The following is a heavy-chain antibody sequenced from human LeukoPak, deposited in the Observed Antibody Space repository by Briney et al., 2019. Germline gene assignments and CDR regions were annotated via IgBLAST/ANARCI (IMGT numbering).Heavy chain of an antibody. Sequence: SETLSLTCTVSGASISGSGYYWGWIRQPPGKGLEWIGSIYSSGSTYYSASLQSRVTISIETSKNQISLRLNSVTAADTAVYYCARDERGYSDWFDPWGQGTLVPVSS. CDR3: ARDERGYSDWFDP. J-gene: IGHJ5*02. V-gene: IGHV4-39*02. CDR2: IYSSGST. CDR1: GASISGSGYY. D-gene: IGHD2-15*01.